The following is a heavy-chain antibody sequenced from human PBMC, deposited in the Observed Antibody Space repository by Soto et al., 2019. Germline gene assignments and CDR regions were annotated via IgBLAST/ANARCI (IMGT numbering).Heavy chain of an antibody. D-gene: IGHD1-26*01. J-gene: IGHJ2*01. V-gene: IGHV1-3*01. Sequence: ASVKVSCKASGYTFTGYAMHWVRQAPGQRLEWMGWINAGNGNTKYSQKLQGRVTITRDTSASTAYMELSSLRSKDTAVYYCARGGSLYWYFDLWGRGTLVTVSS. CDR1: GYTFTGYA. CDR2: INAGNGNT. CDR3: ARGGSLYWYFDL.